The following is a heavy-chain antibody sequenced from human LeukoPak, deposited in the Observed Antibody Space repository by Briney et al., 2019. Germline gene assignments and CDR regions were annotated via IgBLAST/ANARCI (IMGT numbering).Heavy chain of an antibody. V-gene: IGHV1-69*06. CDR1: GGTFSSYA. CDR2: IIPIFGTA. J-gene: IGHJ4*02. Sequence: GASVKVSCKASGGTFSSYAISRVRQAPGQGLEWMGGIIPIFGTANYAQKFQGRVTITADKSTSTAYMELSSLRSEDTAVYYCAREGYYGDPQGFDYWGQETLVTVSS. D-gene: IGHD4-17*01. CDR3: AREGYYGDPQGFDY.